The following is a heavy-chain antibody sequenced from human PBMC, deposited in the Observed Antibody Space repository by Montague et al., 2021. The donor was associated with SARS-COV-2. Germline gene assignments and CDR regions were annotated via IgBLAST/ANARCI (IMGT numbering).Heavy chain of an antibody. Sequence: PALGKPTQTLTLTCTFSGFSLSTSGMCVGWIRQPPGKALEWLARIDWDDDKYYSTSLKTRLTISKDTSKNQVVLTMTNMDPVDTATYYCARTAGTDYTGYYYYAMDVGGQGTTVTGSS. CDR1: GFSLSTSGMC. CDR2: IDWDDDK. J-gene: IGHJ6*02. D-gene: IGHD3-10*01. V-gene: IGHV2-70*11. CDR3: ARTAGTDYTGYYYYAMDV.